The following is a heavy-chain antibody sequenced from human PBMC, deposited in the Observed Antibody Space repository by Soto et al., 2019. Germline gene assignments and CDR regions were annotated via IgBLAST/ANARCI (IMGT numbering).Heavy chain of an antibody. Sequence: QVQLVQSGAEVKKPGSSVKFSCKASGGNFGSFGITWVRQAPGQGLEWMGTIVPMFGSATYAQRFQGRVTITADESTTTGYLEVTSLKSDDTALYYCTRDGPGYTRKWFWGQGTLLIVSS. J-gene: IGHJ1*01. CDR3: TRDGPGYTRKWF. CDR2: IVPMFGSA. V-gene: IGHV1-69*18. D-gene: IGHD3-22*01. CDR1: GGNFGSFG.